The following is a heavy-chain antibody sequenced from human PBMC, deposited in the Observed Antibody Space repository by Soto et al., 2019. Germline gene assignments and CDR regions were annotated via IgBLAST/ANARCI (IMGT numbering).Heavy chain of an antibody. J-gene: IGHJ6*02. V-gene: IGHV1-69*13. CDR1: GGTFSSYA. D-gene: IGHD2-2*01. CDR3: ARKLGYCSSTSCYMDV. CDR2: IIPIFGTA. Sequence: ASVKVSCKASGGTFSSYAISWVRQAPGQGLEWMGGIIPIFGTANYAQKFQGRVTITADESTSTAYMELSSLRSEDTAVYYCARKLGYCSSTSCYMDVWGQGTTVTVS.